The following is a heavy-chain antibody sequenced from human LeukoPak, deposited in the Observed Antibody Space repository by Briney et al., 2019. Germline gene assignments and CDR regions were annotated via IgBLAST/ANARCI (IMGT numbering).Heavy chain of an antibody. CDR2: VSTAGSTS. Sequence: PGGSLRLSCAASGFTFSSYWMHWVRQAPGKGLVWVSRVSTAGSTSTYADSVKSRFTISRDNAKDTLYLQMNSLGAEDTAVYYCARDRGSNSDYWGQGTLVSVSS. D-gene: IGHD3-16*01. CDR3: ARDRGSNSDY. CDR1: GFTFSSYW. J-gene: IGHJ4*02. V-gene: IGHV3-74*03.